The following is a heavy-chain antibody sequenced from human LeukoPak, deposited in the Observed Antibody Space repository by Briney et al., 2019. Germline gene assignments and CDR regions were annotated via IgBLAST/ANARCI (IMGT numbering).Heavy chain of an antibody. V-gene: IGHV3-9*03. CDR2: ISWNSGSI. CDR3: AKDRSYSSSWGGYFDY. D-gene: IGHD6-13*01. CDR1: GFTFDDYA. J-gene: IGHJ4*02. Sequence: GGSLRLSCAASGFTFDDYAMHWVRQAPGKGLDWVSGISWNSGSIGYADSVKGRFTISRDNARNSLYLQMNSLRAEDMALYYCAKDRSYSSSWGGYFDYWGQGTLVTVSS.